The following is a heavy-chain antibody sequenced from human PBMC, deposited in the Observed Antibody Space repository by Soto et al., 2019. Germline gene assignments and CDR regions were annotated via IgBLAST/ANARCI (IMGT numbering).Heavy chain of an antibody. J-gene: IGHJ4*02. V-gene: IGHV1-3*01. CDR2: INAGNGNT. Sequence: ASVTVSCKASLYTFTSYAMHWVRQAPGQRLEWMGWINAGNGNTKYSQKFQGRVTITRDTSASSAYMELSSLRSEDTAVYYCARGLNGYLHYFDYWGQGTLVTVSS. CDR3: ARGLNGYLHYFDY. D-gene: IGHD5-18*01. CDR1: LYTFTSYA.